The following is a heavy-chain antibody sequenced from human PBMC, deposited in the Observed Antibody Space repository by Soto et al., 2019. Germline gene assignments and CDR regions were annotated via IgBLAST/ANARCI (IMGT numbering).Heavy chain of an antibody. D-gene: IGHD1-26*01. Sequence: SETLSLTCTVSGGSISSYYWSWIRQPPGKGLEWIGYIYNSGSTNYNPSLKSRVTISVDTSKNQFSLKLSSVTAADTAVYYCARTDSGSYGDHFEYWGQGALVTVSS. V-gene: IGHV4-59*01. CDR3: ARTDSGSYGDHFEY. CDR1: GGSISSYY. J-gene: IGHJ4*02. CDR2: IYNSGST.